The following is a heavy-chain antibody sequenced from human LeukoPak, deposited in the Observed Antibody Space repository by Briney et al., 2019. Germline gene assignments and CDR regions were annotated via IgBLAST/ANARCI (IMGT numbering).Heavy chain of an antibody. CDR1: GFTFSDFY. CDR3: TRDRAGSGSYYNNPHGMDV. D-gene: IGHD3-10*01. V-gene: IGHV3-11*05. CDR2: ISTSSRYT. J-gene: IGHJ6*02. Sequence: GGSLRLSCAASGFTFSDFYMGWVRQAPGKGLEWLSYISTSSRYTLYADSVKGRFTVSRDDAQNSLYLQMNSLRAEDTAVYYCTRDRAGSGSYYNNPHGMDVRGQGTTVSVSS.